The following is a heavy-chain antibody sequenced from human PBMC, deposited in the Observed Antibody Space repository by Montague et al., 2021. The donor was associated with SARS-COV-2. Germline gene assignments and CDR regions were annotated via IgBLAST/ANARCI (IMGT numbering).Heavy chain of an antibody. V-gene: IGHV4-34*01. CDR3: ARGRIELSMIVVVMTGASYYFDV. CDR2: INHSGTT. Sequence: SETLSLTCAVYGGSFSGYYWTWIRQSPGKGLEWIAEINHSGTTNYNFNPSLRSRVTISVDTSKSQFSLKLRSVTAADTAVYYCARGRIELSMIVVVMTGASYYFDVWGKGTTITVPS. J-gene: IGHJ6*03. D-gene: IGHD3-22*01. CDR1: GGSFSGYY.